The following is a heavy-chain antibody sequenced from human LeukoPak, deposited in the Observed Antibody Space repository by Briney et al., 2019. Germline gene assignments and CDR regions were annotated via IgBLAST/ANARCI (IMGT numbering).Heavy chain of an antibody. V-gene: IGHV3-7*05. CDR1: GFTFSSYW. CDR2: IKQDGSEK. D-gene: IGHD3-16*02. Sequence: GGSLRLSCAASGFTFSSYWMSWVRQAPGKGLEWVANIKQDGSEKYYVDSLKGRFTISRDNAKNSLYLQRNSLRAEDTAVYYCARGYISPRMNWFDPWGQGTLVTVSS. J-gene: IGHJ5*02. CDR3: ARGYISPRMNWFDP.